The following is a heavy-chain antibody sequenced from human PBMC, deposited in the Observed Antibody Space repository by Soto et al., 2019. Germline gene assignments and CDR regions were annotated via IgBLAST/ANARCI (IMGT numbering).Heavy chain of an antibody. J-gene: IGHJ4*02. V-gene: IGHV3-30*18. CDR1: GFTFSSYG. CDR2: ISYDGSNK. Sequence: QVQLVESGGGVVQPGRSLRLSCAASGFTFSSYGMHWVRQAPGKGLEWVAVISYDGSNKYYADYVKGRFTISRDNVKNPLYLQMKNLRAEDTAVYYCAKDAYLVPEQTYYYDSSGYYLPPDYWGQGTLVTVSS. CDR3: AKDAYLVPEQTYYYDSSGYYLPPDY. D-gene: IGHD3-22*01.